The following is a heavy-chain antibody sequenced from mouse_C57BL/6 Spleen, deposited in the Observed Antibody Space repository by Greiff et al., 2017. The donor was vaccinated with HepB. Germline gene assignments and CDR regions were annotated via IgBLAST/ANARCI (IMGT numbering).Heavy chain of an antibody. Sequence: ESGAELARPGASVKLSCKASGYTFTSYGISWVKQRTGQGLEWIGEIYPRSGNTYYNEKFKGKATLTADKSSSTAYMELRSLTSEDSAVYFCARDYYGSRGYYAMDYWGQGTSVTVSS. CDR2: IYPRSGNT. CDR1: GYTFTSYG. V-gene: IGHV1-81*01. J-gene: IGHJ4*01. D-gene: IGHD1-1*01. CDR3: ARDYYGSRGYYAMDY.